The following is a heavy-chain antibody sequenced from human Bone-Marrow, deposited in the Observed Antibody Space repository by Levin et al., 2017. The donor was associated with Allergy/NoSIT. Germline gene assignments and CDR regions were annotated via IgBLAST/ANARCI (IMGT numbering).Heavy chain of an antibody. Sequence: GGSLRLSCRASGYTSTSYFLHWVRQAPGQGLEWMGIIDPSGGSTSYAQKFQGRVTMTRDTSTRTVYMELSSLRSEDTAVYYCAREGDLSGNSYNFDYWGQGTLVTVSS. CDR3: AREGDLSGNSYNFDY. CDR2: IDPSGGST. V-gene: IGHV1-46*01. CDR1: GYTSTSYF. D-gene: IGHD1-26*01. J-gene: IGHJ4*02.